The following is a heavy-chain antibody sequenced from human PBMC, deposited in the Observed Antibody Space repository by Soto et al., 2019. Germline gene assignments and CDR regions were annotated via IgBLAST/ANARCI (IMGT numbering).Heavy chain of an antibody. CDR2: ISSSSSYT. J-gene: IGHJ4*02. CDR1: GFTFSDYY. D-gene: IGHD3-3*01. Sequence: QVQLVESGGGLVKPGGSLRLSCAASGFTFSDYYMSWIRQAPGKGLEWVSYISSSSSYTNYADSVKGRFTISRDNAKNSLYLQMTSLRAEDTAVYYCARDEGNFSPYYFDYWGQGTLVTVSS. V-gene: IGHV3-11*06. CDR3: ARDEGNFSPYYFDY.